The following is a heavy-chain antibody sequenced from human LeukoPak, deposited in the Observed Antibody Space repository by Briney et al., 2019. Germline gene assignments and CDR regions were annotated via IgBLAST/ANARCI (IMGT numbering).Heavy chain of an antibody. CDR3: ARGKYSSSSGPPRLNYYFDY. V-gene: IGHV4-61*01. CDR1: GYSISSGYY. Sequence: SETLSLTCTVSGYSISSGYYWGWIRQPPGKGLEWIGYIYYSGSTNYNPSLKSRVTISVDTSKNQFSLKLSSVTAADTAVYYCARGKYSSSSGPPRLNYYFDYWGQGTLVTVSS. CDR2: IYYSGST. D-gene: IGHD6-6*01. J-gene: IGHJ4*02.